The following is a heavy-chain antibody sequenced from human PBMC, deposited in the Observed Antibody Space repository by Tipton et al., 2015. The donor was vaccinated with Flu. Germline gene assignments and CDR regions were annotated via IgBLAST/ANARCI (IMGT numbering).Heavy chain of an antibody. CDR3: ARNYYGSGRGGLDI. Sequence: GSLRLSCAASGLTVSSSYMSWVRQAPGKGLEWVSVIYSGGWISYADSVKGRFTISRDNSKNTLYLQMSSLRAEDTAAYYCARNYYGSGRGGLDIWGQGTMVTVSS. CDR2: IYSGGWI. J-gene: IGHJ3*02. D-gene: IGHD3-10*01. CDR1: GLTVSSSY. V-gene: IGHV3-53*01.